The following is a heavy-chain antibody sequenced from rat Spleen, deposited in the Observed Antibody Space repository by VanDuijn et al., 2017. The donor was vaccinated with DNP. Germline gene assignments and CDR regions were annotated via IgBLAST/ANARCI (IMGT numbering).Heavy chain of an antibody. CDR3: VRWNSGHFDY. J-gene: IGHJ2*01. CDR1: SLTLSDFN. D-gene: IGHD4-3*01. V-gene: IGHV5S10*01. CDR2: IIYDGSRT. Sequence: EVQLVKSGGGLVQPGRSLKLSCPASSLTLSDFNMAWVRQVPKRGLEWVATIIYDGSRTFYRDSVKGRFTISRDNAKNTLYLQMNSLRSEDMATYYCVRWNSGHFDYWGQGVMVTVSS.